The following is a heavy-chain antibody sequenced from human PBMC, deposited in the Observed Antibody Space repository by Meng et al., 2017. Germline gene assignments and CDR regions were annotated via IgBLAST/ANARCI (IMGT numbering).Heavy chain of an antibody. J-gene: IGHJ4*02. CDR3: ARELDAVGVTAYDL. D-gene: IGHD2-21*02. Sequence: LGDPSGILSLTCSVSVGSISSNNWGSGGPQPPGKGLEWIGEVYHNGNANYNPSLKSRVTISVDKSKNQFSPKLSFVAAADTAIYYCARELDAVGVTAYDLWGQGTLVTVSS. V-gene: IGHV4-4*02. CDR1: VGSISSNNW. CDR2: VYHNGNA.